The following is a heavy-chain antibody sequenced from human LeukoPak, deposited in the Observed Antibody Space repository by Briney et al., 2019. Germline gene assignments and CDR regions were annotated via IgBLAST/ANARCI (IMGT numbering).Heavy chain of an antibody. CDR1: GFTFSSYE. Sequence: KPGGSLRLSCAASGFTFSSYEMNWVRQAPGKGLEWVAYISSSGGIIYYADSVKGRFTISRDNAKNSLYLQMNSLRAEDTAVYYCARDSMGTVGFDYWGQGTLVTVSS. CDR2: ISSSGGII. J-gene: IGHJ4*02. CDR3: ARDSMGTVGFDY. D-gene: IGHD4-17*01. V-gene: IGHV3-48*03.